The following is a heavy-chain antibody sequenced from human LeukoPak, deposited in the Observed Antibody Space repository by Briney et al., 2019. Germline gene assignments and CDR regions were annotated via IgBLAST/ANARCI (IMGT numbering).Heavy chain of an antibody. J-gene: IGHJ4*02. CDR3: AREMRPATTTLVAY. Sequence: ASEKVSCKTSGYIFTGYWIHWVRQAPGQGLEWMGFINPNSGNTNYAQKFQGRVTMTRDMSISTAYLELSSLTSDDTAVYYCAREMRPATTTLVAYWGQGTLVTVSS. V-gene: IGHV1-2*02. CDR1: GYIFTGYW. CDR2: INPNSGNT. D-gene: IGHD1-1*01.